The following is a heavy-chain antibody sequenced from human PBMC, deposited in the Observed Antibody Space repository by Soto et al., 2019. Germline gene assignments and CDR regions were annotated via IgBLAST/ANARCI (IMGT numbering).Heavy chain of an antibody. CDR1: GFTFSSYG. V-gene: IGHV3-30*18. CDR3: AKHDVVPAARQEALNWFDP. CDR2: ISYDGSNK. J-gene: IGHJ5*02. D-gene: IGHD2-2*01. Sequence: QVQLVESGGGVVQPGRSLRLSCAASGFTFSSYGMHWVRQAPGKGLEWVAVISYDGSNKYYADSVKGRFTISRDNSKNRLYLQMNSLRAEEMAVYYCAKHDVVPAARQEALNWFDPWGQGTLVTVCS.